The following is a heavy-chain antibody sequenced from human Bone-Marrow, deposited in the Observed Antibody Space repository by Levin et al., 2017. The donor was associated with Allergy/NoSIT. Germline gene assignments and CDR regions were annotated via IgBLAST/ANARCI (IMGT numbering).Heavy chain of an antibody. V-gene: IGHV4-34*01. D-gene: IGHD2-2*01. J-gene: IGHJ3*02. CDR2: INHSGST. CDR3: ARGAEVVVPAALGPDDAFDS. Sequence: SETLSLTCAVYGGSFSGYYWSWIRQPPGKGLEWIGEINHSGSTNYNPSLKSRVTISVDTSKNQFSLKLSSVTAADTAVYYCARGAEVVVPAALGPDDAFDSWGQGTMVTVSS. CDR1: GGSFSGYY.